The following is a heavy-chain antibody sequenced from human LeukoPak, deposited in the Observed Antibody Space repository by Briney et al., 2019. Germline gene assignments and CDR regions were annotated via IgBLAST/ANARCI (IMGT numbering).Heavy chain of an antibody. CDR2: ISNSGGGT. V-gene: IGHV3-23*01. CDR3: ARPAYSSSRYYFEY. J-gene: IGHJ4*02. CDR1: GFTFSSFA. D-gene: IGHD6-13*01. Sequence: GGSLRLSCAASGFTFSSFAMSWVRLAPGKGLEWVSSISNSGGGTYYAESVKGRFTISRGNSKNTLYLQMSSLRAEDTAIYYCARPAYSSSRYYFEYWGQGTLVTVSS.